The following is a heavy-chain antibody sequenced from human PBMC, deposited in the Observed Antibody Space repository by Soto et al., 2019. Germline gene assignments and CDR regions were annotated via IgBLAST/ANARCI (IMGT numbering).Heavy chain of an antibody. CDR1: GFSLSNARMG. V-gene: IGHV2-26*01. J-gene: IGHJ6*02. CDR2: IFSNDEK. D-gene: IGHD5-12*01. Sequence: QVTLKESGPVLVKPTETLTLTCTVSGFSLSNARMGVSWIRQPPGKALEWLAHIFSNDEKSYSTSLKSRLTISKDTSKSQVVLTMTNMDPVDTATYYCVLWGGYSGYDTHYYYYGMEVWGQGTTVTVSS. CDR3: VLWGGYSGYDTHYYYYGMEV.